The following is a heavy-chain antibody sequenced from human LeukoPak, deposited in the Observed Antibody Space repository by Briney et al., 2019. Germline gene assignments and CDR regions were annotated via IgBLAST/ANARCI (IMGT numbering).Heavy chain of an antibody. V-gene: IGHV3-48*03. Sequence: TGRSLSLSCAASGFIFRSYEMNWVRQAPGKGLEWISYISNNGSTIYYADSVKGRFTISRENAKNSLYLQMNSLRAEDTAVYYCARARLRLDYYYYGMDVWGQGTTVTVSS. CDR2: ISNNGSTI. D-gene: IGHD2-21*01. J-gene: IGHJ6*02. CDR1: GFIFRSYE. CDR3: ARARLRLDYYYYGMDV.